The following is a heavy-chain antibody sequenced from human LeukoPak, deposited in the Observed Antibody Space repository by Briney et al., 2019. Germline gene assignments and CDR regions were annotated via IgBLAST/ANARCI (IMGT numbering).Heavy chain of an antibody. J-gene: IGHJ4*02. V-gene: IGHV3-33*01. CDR1: GVSLSSHG. CDR2: TWSDGRSE. CDR3: ARDRGNDYFDS. Sequence: PGGSLRLSCVVSGVSLSSHGMHWVRQAPGKGLEWLTFTWSDGRSEYYADSVKGRFTVSRDNSKNTVYLQISSLRVEDTAVYYCARDRGNDYFDSWGQGTLVTVSS.